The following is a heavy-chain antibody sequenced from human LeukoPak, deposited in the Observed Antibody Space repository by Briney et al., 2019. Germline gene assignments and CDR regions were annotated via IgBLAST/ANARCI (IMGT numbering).Heavy chain of an antibody. V-gene: IGHV1-46*01. CDR2: INPSGGST. J-gene: IGHJ1*01. Sequence: ASVKVSYKASGYTFTSYYMHWVRQAPGQGLEWMGIINPSGGSTSYAQKFQGRVTMTRDTSTSTVYMELSSLRSEDTAVYYCARDPGPNYYDSLYFQHWGQGTLVTVSS. D-gene: IGHD3-22*01. CDR3: ARDPGPNYYDSLYFQH. CDR1: GYTFTSYY.